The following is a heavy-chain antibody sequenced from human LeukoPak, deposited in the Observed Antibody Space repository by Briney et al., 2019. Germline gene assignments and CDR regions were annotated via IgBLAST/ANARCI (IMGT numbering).Heavy chain of an antibody. CDR2: IYHSGST. V-gene: IGHV4-30-2*01. CDR3: ARGHTTYSSSWYVSQYGMDV. Sequence: PSETLSLTCAVSGVSTSSGGYSWSWIRQPPGKGLEWIGYIYHSGSTYYNPSLKSRVTISVDRSKNQFSLKLSSVTAADTAVYYCARGHTTYSSSWYVSQYGMDVWGQGTTVTVSS. CDR1: GVSTSSGGYS. D-gene: IGHD6-13*01. J-gene: IGHJ6*02.